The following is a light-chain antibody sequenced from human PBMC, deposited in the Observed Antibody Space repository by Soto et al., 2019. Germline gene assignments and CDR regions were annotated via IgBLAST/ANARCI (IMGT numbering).Light chain of an antibody. CDR2: SNN. J-gene: IGLJ1*01. V-gene: IGLV1-44*01. CDR3: VAWDDSLYGRV. Sequence: QSVLTQPPSASGTPGQRVTISCSGGRSNIGSNPVNWYQQFPGRAPKLLIDSNNQRPSGVPDRFSGSRSGSSASLAISGLQSEDEADYYCVAWDDSLYGRVFGTGTKLTVL. CDR1: RSNIGSNP.